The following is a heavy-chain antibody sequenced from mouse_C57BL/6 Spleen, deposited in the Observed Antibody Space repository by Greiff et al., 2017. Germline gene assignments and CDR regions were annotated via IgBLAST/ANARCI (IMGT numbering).Heavy chain of an antibody. Sequence: QVQLQQPGAELVRPGSSVKLSCKASGYTFTSYWMHWVKQRPIQGLEWIGNIDPSDSETHYNQKFKDKATLTVDKSSSTAYMPLSSLTSEDSAVYYCARTVVAPYYFDYWGQGTTLTVSS. V-gene: IGHV1-52*01. CDR2: IDPSDSET. CDR1: GYTFTSYW. J-gene: IGHJ2*01. D-gene: IGHD1-1*01. CDR3: ARTVVAPYYFDY.